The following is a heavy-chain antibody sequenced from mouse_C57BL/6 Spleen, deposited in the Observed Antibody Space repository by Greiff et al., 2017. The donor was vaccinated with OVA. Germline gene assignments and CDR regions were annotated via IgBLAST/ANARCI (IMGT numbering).Heavy chain of an antibody. Sequence: QVQLQQPGAELVRPGSSVKLSCKASGYTFTSYWMDWVKQRPGQGLEWIGNIYPSDSETHYNQKFKDKATLTVDKSSSTAYMQLSSLTSEDSAVYYCARAVVECYWYFDVWGTGTTVTVSS. CDR1: GYTFTSYW. J-gene: IGHJ1*03. CDR3: ARAVVECYWYFDV. V-gene: IGHV1-61*01. D-gene: IGHD1-1*01. CDR2: IYPSDSET.